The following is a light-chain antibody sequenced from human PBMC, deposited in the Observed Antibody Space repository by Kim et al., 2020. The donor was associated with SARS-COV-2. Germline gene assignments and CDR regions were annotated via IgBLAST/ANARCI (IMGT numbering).Light chain of an antibody. CDR1: SSAFSGYNY. V-gene: IGLV2-14*03. CDR2: DVS. Sequence: QSALTQPASVSGSPGQSITISCTGTSSAFSGYNYVSWYQQHPGKAPKLMIYDVSKRPSGVSNRFSGSKSGNTASLTISGLQAEDEADYYCTSYTTSSTWVFGGGTQLTVL. J-gene: IGLJ3*02. CDR3: TSYTTSSTWV.